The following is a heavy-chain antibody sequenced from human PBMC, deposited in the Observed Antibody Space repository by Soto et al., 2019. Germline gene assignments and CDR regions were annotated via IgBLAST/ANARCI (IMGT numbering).Heavy chain of an antibody. CDR2: ISYSGST. CDR3: ATIATPATGLYYFDY. D-gene: IGHD1-1*01. J-gene: IGHJ4*02. Sequence: QVQLQESGPGLVKPSQTLSLTCTVSGGSISSGNYYWSWIRQPPGKGLEWIGFISYSGSTYYNASLKSRVTISVDTSKNQFSLNLSFVTAADTDVYYCATIATPATGLYYFDYGGQGTLVTGAS. V-gene: IGHV4-30-4*01. CDR1: GGSISSGNYY.